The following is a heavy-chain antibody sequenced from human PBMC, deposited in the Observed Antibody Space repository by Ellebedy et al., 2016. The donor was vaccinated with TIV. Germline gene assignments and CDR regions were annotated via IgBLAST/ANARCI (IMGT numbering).Heavy chain of an antibody. CDR1: GVTFSSYG. CDR3: AKDPSDYWGCFDY. D-gene: IGHD7-27*01. Sequence: PGGSLRLSCAASGVTFSSYGMYWVRQAPGKGLEWVSVMSGSGHRTHYADSVKGRFTVSRDNSKNTLYLQMNSLRAEDTAVYYCAKDPSDYWGCFDYWGQGTLVTVSS. CDR2: MSGSGHRT. V-gene: IGHV3-23*01. J-gene: IGHJ4*02.